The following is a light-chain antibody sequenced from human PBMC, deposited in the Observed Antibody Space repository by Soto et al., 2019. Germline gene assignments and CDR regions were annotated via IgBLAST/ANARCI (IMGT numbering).Light chain of an antibody. CDR1: SSDVGGHNY. CDR3: SSYTSRSTLV. J-gene: IGLJ1*01. Sequence: QSALTQPASVPGSPGQSITISCTGTSSDVGGHNYVSWYQQHPGKTPKLMIYEVSNRPSGVSNRFCCSQCGNTASLTISGLQAEDEADYYCSSYTSRSTLVFGTGTKVTVL. V-gene: IGLV2-14*01. CDR2: EVS.